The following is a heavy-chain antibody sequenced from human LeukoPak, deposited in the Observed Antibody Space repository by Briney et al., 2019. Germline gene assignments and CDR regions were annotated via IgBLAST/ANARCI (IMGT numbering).Heavy chain of an antibody. Sequence: SETLSLTCAVYGGSFTDYNWSWIRQSPGGRLEWIGEINYTGRTHYKPSRKSRATISIDMSKNQVSLKMTSMAAADTAIYYCARERRVEVAARTTVAFDVWGQGTMVTVSS. CDR2: INYTGRT. CDR1: GGSFTDYN. V-gene: IGHV4-34*01. J-gene: IGHJ3*01. D-gene: IGHD6-19*01. CDR3: ARERRVEVAARTTVAFDV.